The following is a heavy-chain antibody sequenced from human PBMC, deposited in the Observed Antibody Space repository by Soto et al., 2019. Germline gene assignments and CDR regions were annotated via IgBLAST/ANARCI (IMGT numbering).Heavy chain of an antibody. V-gene: IGHV4-39*01. D-gene: IGHD1-7*01. CDR2: SYYSGST. J-gene: IGHJ4*02. Sequence: SETLSRTCTVSGGSISSSSYYWGWIRQPPGKGLEWIGSSYYSGSTYYNPSLKSRVTISVDTSKNQFSLKLSSVTAADTAVYYCASLTGTTPFDYWAQGILVTVP. CDR1: GGSISSSSYY. CDR3: ASLTGTTPFDY.